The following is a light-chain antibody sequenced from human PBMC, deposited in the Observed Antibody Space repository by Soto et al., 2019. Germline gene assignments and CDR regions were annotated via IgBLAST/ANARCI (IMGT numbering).Light chain of an antibody. V-gene: IGKV3D-20*01. Sequence: LTQSGSTLSWSAGKGATPSWGDSQNISSYLPWYHQKTGQAPSLLIYDVSNRAPGIPARFSGSGSGTALTLTISRLEPEDFAAYYCQQYGRSPQTFGQGTKVDI. CDR3: QQYGRSPQT. CDR2: DVS. J-gene: IGKJ1*01. CDR1: QNISSY.